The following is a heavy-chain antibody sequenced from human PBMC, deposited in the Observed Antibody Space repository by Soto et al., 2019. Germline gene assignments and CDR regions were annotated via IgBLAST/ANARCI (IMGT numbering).Heavy chain of an antibody. J-gene: IGHJ4*02. D-gene: IGHD6-19*01. CDR1: GGSISSYY. Sequence: QVQLQESGPGLVKPSETLSLTCTVSGGSISSYYWSWIRQPPGKGLEWIGYIYYSGSTNYNPSLTSRVTISVDTSKNQFSLKLSSVTAADTAVYYGARHVQWLVTFDYWGQGTLVTVSS. CDR2: IYYSGST. V-gene: IGHV4-59*08. CDR3: ARHVQWLVTFDY.